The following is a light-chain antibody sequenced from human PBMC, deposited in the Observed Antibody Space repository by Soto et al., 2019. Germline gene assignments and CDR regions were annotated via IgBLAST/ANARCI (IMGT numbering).Light chain of an antibody. Sequence: DIQMTQSPSFVSASVGDRVTVTCRASQDISSWLAWYQQKPGKAPKLLIYTTSTLGSGVPSRFNGSRSGTDFTLTISGLQPEDFATYYCQQANRFPITFGQGTRLEIK. CDR1: QDISSW. J-gene: IGKJ5*01. CDR3: QQANRFPIT. CDR2: TTS. V-gene: IGKV1-12*01.